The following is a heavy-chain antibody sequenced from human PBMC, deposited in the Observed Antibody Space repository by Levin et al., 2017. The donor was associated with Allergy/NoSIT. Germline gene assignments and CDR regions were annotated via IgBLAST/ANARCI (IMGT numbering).Heavy chain of an antibody. D-gene: IGHD2/OR15-2a*01. V-gene: IGHV3-30*03. CDR1: GFTFSSYG. Sequence: PGGSLRLSCVASGFTFSSYGMYWFRQAPGKGLEWVATISYDGSQKYHADSAEGRFTISRDNSKTTLYLQMDRLRTEDTAMYFCATTWYSKSETFYKRFDYWGQGSLVIVSS. CDR2: ISYDGSQK. CDR3: ATTWYSKSETFYKRFDY. J-gene: IGHJ4*01.